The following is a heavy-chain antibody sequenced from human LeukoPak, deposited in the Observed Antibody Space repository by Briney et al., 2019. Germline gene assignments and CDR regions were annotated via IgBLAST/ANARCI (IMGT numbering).Heavy chain of an antibody. CDR2: ISSSGSGGNT. D-gene: IGHD1-26*01. V-gene: IGHV3-23*01. CDR1: GVTLSSYA. J-gene: IGHJ4*02. Sequence: PGGSLRLSCAASGVTLSSYAMSWARQAPGKGLEWVSGISSSGSGGNTYYADSVKGRFTISRDNAKNSLYLQMNSLRAEDTALYYCAKDILGIVGATMGFDYWGQGTLVTVSS. CDR3: AKDILGIVGATMGFDY.